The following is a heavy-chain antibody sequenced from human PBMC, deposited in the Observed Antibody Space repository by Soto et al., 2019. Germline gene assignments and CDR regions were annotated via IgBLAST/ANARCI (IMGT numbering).Heavy chain of an antibody. CDR1: SSSISSGGYY. CDR2: IYSSAST. J-gene: IGHJ4*02. Sequence: PSETLSLTGTVSSSSISSGGYYWSWLRQHPRKGLEWIGYIYSSASTYYNPSRKSRVTTSVDTSKNQFSQKLNSVTAAETAVYYCASLRYDSSSWYFCGQGTRVTVSS. V-gene: IGHV4-31*03. CDR3: ASLRYDSSSWYF. D-gene: IGHD3-22*01.